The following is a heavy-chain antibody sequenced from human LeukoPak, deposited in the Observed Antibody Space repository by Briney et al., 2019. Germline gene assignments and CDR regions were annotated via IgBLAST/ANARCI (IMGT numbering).Heavy chain of an antibody. J-gene: IGHJ4*02. CDR3: ASGIAVATIHFDY. CDR1: GYSFTSYW. V-gene: IGHV5-51*01. Sequence: GESLKISCKGSGYSFTSYWIGWVRQMPGKGLEWMGIIYPGDSDTRYSPSFQGQATISADKSISTAYLQWSSLKASDTAMYYCASGIAVATIHFDYWGQGTLVTVSS. D-gene: IGHD6-19*01. CDR2: IYPGDSDT.